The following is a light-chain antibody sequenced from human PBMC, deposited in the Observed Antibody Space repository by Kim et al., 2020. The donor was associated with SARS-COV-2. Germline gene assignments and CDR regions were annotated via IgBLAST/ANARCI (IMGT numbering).Light chain of an antibody. Sequence: EPASISCRSSQSLLHSNGNNYFDWYLQKPGQSPQVVFYLGSNLASGVPERFSGSGSGTDFTLKISRVEAEDVGVYYCMQALQTPYTFGQGTKLEI. CDR3: MQALQTPYT. CDR1: QSLLHSNGNNY. V-gene: IGKV2-28*01. CDR2: LGS. J-gene: IGKJ2*01.